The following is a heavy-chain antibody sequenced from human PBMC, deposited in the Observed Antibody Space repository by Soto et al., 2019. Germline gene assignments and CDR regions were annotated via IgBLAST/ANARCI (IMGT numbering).Heavy chain of an antibody. D-gene: IGHD3-3*01. CDR1: GGSFSGYY. CDR3: ARGGITIFGVVRYNWFDP. CDR2: INHSGST. J-gene: IGHJ5*02. V-gene: IGHV4-34*01. Sequence: QVQLQQWGAGLLKPSEPLSLTGAVYGGSFSGYYWGWFRQPPGRGREWLGEINHSGSTTYNPSLKSRVTISVDTSKNQFSLKLSSVTAADTAVYYCARGGITIFGVVRYNWFDPWGQGTLVTVSS.